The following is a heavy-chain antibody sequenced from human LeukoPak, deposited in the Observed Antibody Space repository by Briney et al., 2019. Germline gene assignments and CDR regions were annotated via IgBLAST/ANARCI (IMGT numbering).Heavy chain of an antibody. V-gene: IGHV1-8*01. Sequence: RASVKVSCKASGYTFNMYDINWVRQTTGQGLEWMGWVSPTSGNTHYAQNFQGRVTMTWNSSMTTAYMELSSLRSEDTAVFYCARVLARGRGALKERLLYNNVYYDMDVWGQGTTVTASS. CDR2: VSPTSGNT. CDR1: GYTFNMYD. D-gene: IGHD1-26*01. CDR3: ARVLARGRGALKERLLYNNVYYDMDV. J-gene: IGHJ6*02.